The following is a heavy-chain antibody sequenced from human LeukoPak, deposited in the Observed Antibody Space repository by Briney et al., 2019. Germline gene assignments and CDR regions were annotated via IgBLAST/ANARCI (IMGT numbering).Heavy chain of an antibody. J-gene: IGHJ4*02. V-gene: IGHV3-48*01. CDR3: ASAYYDYVWGSYRAEFDY. CDR1: GFTFSSYS. D-gene: IGHD3-16*02. Sequence: PGGSLRLSCAASGFTFSSYSMNWVRQAPGKGLEWVSYISSSSTIYYADSVKGRFTISRDNAKNSLYLQMNSLRAEDTAVYYCASAYYDYVWGSYRAEFDYWGQGTLVTVSS. CDR2: ISSSSTI.